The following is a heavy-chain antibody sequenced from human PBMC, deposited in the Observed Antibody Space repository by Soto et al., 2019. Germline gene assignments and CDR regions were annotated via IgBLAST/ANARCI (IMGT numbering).Heavy chain of an antibody. CDR3: AGGQRP. Sequence: PSETLSLTCAVSGGSISSGGYSWSWIRQPPGKGLEWIGYIYHSGRTYYNPSLKSRVTISVDRSKNQFSLKLSSVTAADTAVYYCAGGQRPWGRGTLVTVSS. J-gene: IGHJ5*02. V-gene: IGHV4-30-2*01. CDR1: GGSISSGGYS. CDR2: IYHSGRT.